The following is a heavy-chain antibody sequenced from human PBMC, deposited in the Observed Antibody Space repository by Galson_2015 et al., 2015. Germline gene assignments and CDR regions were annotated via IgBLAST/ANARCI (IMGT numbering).Heavy chain of an antibody. Sequence: SLRLSCATSGFSFRDYAIYWFRQAPGKGLEWVGFIRSRTSAGTTESGASVKGRFFISRDDSRSISYLQINSLKTEDTAMYYCSRVPPSEVEDPFDLWGQGPRVTVSS. CDR2: IRSRTSAGTT. D-gene: IGHD2-15*01. V-gene: IGHV3-49*03. J-gene: IGHJ4*02. CDR1: GFSFRDYA. CDR3: SRVPPSEVEDPFDL.